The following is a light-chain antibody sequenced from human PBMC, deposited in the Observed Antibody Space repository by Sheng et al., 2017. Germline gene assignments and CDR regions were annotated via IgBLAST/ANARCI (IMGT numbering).Light chain of an antibody. J-gene: IGKJ1*01. Sequence: EIVMTQSPATLSVSPGERATLSCRASQSVSSNLAWYQQKPGQAPRLLIYGASTRATGIPARFSGSGSGTEFTLTISSLQSEDFAVYYCQQYNNWLPWTFGQGTKVEYK. CDR1: QSVSSN. CDR3: QQYNNWLPWT. CDR2: GAS. V-gene: IGKV3-15*01.